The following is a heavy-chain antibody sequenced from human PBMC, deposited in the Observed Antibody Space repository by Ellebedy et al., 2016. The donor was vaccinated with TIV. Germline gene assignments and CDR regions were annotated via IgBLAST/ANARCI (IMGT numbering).Heavy chain of an antibody. Sequence: GESLKISCEASGFTFSSYGMHWVRQAPGMGLEWVALISYDGDKYFADSVKGRFAISRDNSKNKLYLQMNSLRAEDTAVYYCAKDHGADIVVTHLPFYYHGMDVWGQGTTVTVSS. CDR2: ISYDGDK. CDR1: GFTFSSYG. J-gene: IGHJ6*02. D-gene: IGHD5-12*01. V-gene: IGHV3-30*18. CDR3: AKDHGADIVVTHLPFYYHGMDV.